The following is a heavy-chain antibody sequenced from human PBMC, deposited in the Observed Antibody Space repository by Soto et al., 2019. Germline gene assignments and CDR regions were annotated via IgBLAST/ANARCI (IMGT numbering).Heavy chain of an antibody. D-gene: IGHD2-21*02. V-gene: IGHV3-30-3*01. CDR3: ARDFCGGDCYSTF. CDR1: GFTFSSYA. Sequence: PGGSLRLSCAASGFTFSSYAMHWVRQAPGKGLEWVAVISYDGSNKYYADSVKGRFTISRDNSKNTLYLQVNSLRAEDTAVYYCARDFCGGDCYSTFWGQGTLVTVSS. J-gene: IGHJ4*02. CDR2: ISYDGSNK.